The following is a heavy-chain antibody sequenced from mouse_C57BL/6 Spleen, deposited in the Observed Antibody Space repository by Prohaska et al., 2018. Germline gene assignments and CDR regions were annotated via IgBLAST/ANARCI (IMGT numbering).Heavy chain of an antibody. CDR3: TAPAVSSDY. CDR1: GFTFSNYW. CDR2: IRLKSDNYAT. Sequence: EVKLEESGGGLVQPGGSMKLSCVASGFTFSNYWMNWVRQSPEQGLEWVAQIRLKSDNYATHYAESVKGSVTITRDDSKSRVYLLMINLRAEDTGICYSTAPAVSSDYWGQGTTLSVSS. J-gene: IGHJ2*01. D-gene: IGHD1-3*01. V-gene: IGHV6-3*01.